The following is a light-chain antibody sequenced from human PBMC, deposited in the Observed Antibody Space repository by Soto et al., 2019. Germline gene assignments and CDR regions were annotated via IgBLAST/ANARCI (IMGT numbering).Light chain of an antibody. CDR3: QQSYTSLFLT. V-gene: IGKV1-39*01. CDR2: AAS. J-gene: IGKJ4*01. Sequence: DIPLTQSPSSLSASIGDRVTITCRAGQNVRTYLNWYQHKPGEAPKLLIYAASTLHSGVPSRFSANGSGTDFTLSISSLQPEDFATYFCQQSYTSLFLTFGGGTKLEIK. CDR1: QNVRTY.